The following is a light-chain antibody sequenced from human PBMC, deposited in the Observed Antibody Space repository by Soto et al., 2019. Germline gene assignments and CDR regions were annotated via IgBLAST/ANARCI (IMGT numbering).Light chain of an antibody. V-gene: IGKV3-20*01. CDR1: QGVFSNF. CDR3: QQYGSSPIT. J-gene: IGKJ5*01. Sequence: EIVLTQSPGTLSLSPGERATLSCRASQGVFSNFLAWYQQKPGQAPRLLIYGASSRATGIPDRFSGSGSGTDFTLTISRLEPEDFEVYFCQQYGSSPITFGQGTRLEI. CDR2: GAS.